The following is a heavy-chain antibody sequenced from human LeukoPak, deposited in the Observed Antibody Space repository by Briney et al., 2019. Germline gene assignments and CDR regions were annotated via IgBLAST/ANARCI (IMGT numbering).Heavy chain of an antibody. CDR1: GYTLTELS. D-gene: IGHD1-26*01. CDR3: ATASGSYRYYFAFDI. Sequence: ASVTVSCTVSGYTLTELSMHWVRQAPGKGLEWMGGFDPEDGETIYAQKFQGRVTMTEDTSTDTAYMELSSLRSEDTAVYYCATASGSYRYYFAFDIWGQGTMVTVSS. V-gene: IGHV1-24*01. J-gene: IGHJ3*02. CDR2: FDPEDGET.